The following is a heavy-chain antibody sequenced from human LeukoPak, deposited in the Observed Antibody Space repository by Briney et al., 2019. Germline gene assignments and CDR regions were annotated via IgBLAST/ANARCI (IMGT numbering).Heavy chain of an antibody. CDR2: ISSSSSYI. V-gene: IGHV3-21*01. J-gene: IGHJ3*02. Sequence: PGGSLRLSCAASGFTFSSYSMNWVRQAPGKGLEWVSSISSSSSYIYYADSVKGRFTISRDNSKNTLYLQMNSLRAEDTAVYYCARETVVASAFDIWGQGTMVTVSS. CDR1: GFTFSSYS. D-gene: IGHD2-15*01. CDR3: ARETVVASAFDI.